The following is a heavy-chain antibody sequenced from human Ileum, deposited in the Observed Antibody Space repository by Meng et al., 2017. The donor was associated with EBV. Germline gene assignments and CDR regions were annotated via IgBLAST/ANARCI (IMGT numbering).Heavy chain of an antibody. D-gene: IGHD1-26*01. CDR3: ARDGGFSVGATKYDY. J-gene: IGHJ4*02. CDR1: GYTFTGYA. V-gene: IGHV1-3*01. Sequence: QVQLVQSGAGVKLAWASRNLSCKASGYTFTGYASHWVRQAPEQRLEWMGWINPVSGNTKYYQKFQGRVTITRDTSATTVYMDLSSMRSEDTAVFYCARDGGFSVGATKYDYWGQGALVTVSS. CDR2: INPVSGNT.